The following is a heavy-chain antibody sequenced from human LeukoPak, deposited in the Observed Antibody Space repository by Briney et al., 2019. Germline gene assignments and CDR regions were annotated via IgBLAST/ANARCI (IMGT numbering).Heavy chain of an antibody. V-gene: IGHV3-21*01. CDR2: ISSSSSYI. D-gene: IGHD1-26*01. Sequence: GGSLRLSCAASGFTFSSYSMNWVRQAPGKGLEWVSSISSSSSYIYYADSVKGRFTISRDNAKNSLYLQMNSLRADDTAVYYCARDFAGATQGYWGQGTLVTVSS. CDR3: ARDFAGATQGY. J-gene: IGHJ4*02. CDR1: GFTFSSYS.